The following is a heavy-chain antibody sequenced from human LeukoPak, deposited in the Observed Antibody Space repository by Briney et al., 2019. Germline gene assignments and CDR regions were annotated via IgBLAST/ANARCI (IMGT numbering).Heavy chain of an antibody. D-gene: IGHD3-9*01. Sequence: GGSLRLSCAASGFTFSDYYMSWIRQAPGKGLEWVSYISGTSSYTNYVDSVKGRFTISRDNAKNSLYLQMNRLRAEDTAVYYCARTMDILTRYYNLWFDPWGQGTLVTVSS. CDR3: ARTMDILTRYYNLWFDP. V-gene: IGHV3-11*03. CDR1: GFTFSDYY. J-gene: IGHJ5*02. CDR2: ISGTSSYT.